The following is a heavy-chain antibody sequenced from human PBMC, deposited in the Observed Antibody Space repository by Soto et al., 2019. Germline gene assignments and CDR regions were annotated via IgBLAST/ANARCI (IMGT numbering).Heavy chain of an antibody. CDR3: AKDCSGASCGFDI. V-gene: IGHV1-18*04. J-gene: IGHJ4*02. CDR2: ISPYNGTT. D-gene: IGHD2-15*01. CDR1: GYTFTTYG. Sequence: QVQLVQSGGEVRKPGASVKVSCKASGYTFTTYGISWVRQAPGQGLEWMGWISPYNGTTKYAEKFQGEMTMTTDTATSTAYMDLRSLRSDDTAIYYCAKDCSGASCGFDIWGQGTLVTVSS.